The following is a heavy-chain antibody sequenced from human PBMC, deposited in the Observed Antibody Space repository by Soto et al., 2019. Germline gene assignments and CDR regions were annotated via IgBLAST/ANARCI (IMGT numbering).Heavy chain of an antibody. J-gene: IGHJ6*02. CDR2: IKQDGSEK. V-gene: IGHV3-7*03. CDR1: GFTFRSYW. CDR3: ARVGATRWNYYYYGMDV. D-gene: IGHD1-26*01. Sequence: PGGSLRLSCAASGFTFRSYWMSWVRQAPGKGLEWVANIKQDGSEKYYVDSVKGRFTISRDNAKNSLYLQMNSLRAEDTAVYYCARVGATRWNYYYYGMDVWGQGTTVTVSS.